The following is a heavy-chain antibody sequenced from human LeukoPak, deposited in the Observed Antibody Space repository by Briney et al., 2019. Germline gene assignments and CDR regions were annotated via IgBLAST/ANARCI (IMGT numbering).Heavy chain of an antibody. CDR2: IGTSSSYI. J-gene: IGHJ4*02. CDR3: ARGESFSDY. V-gene: IGHV3-21*01. Sequence: GGSLRLSCAASGFTFSTYTMNWVRQAPGKGLEWVSSIGTSSSYIYYADSVKGRFTISRDNAKNSLFLQMNSLRAEDTAMYYCARGESFSDYWGQGTLVTVSS. D-gene: IGHD1-26*01. CDR1: GFTFSTYT.